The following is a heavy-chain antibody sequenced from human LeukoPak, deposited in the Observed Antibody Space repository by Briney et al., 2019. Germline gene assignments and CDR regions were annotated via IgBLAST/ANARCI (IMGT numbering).Heavy chain of an antibody. CDR2: IIPIFGTA. CDR3: ASSTGLTNWFDP. Sequence: GASVKVSCKASGGAFSSYAISWVRQAPGQGLEWMGGIIPIFGTANYAQKFQGRVTITADKSTSTAYMELSSLRSEDTAVYYCASSTGLTNWFDPWGQGTLVTVSS. V-gene: IGHV1-69*06. J-gene: IGHJ5*02. D-gene: IGHD3-9*01. CDR1: GGAFSSYA.